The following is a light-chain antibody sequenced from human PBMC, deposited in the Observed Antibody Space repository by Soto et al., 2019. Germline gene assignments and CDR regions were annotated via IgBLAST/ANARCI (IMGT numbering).Light chain of an antibody. CDR2: DVS. V-gene: IGLV2-14*01. Sequence: QSVLTQPVSVSGSPGQSITISCTGTSSDVGGYNYVSWYQQHPGKAPKLMIYDVSNRPSGVSNRFSGSKSGNTASLTISGLQAEDEADYYCSSYTSSSTLFYVFGTGTKVTVL. CDR3: SSYTSSSTLFYV. CDR1: SSDVGGYNY. J-gene: IGLJ1*01.